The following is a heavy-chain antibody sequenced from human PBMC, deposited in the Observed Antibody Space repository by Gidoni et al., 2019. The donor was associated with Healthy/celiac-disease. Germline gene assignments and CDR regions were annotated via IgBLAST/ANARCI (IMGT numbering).Heavy chain of an antibody. Sequence: QVHWLQSGPNVKKPGASVRVSCMHTGDSSTSYDITWVRQATGHWLARRGWTKPNSSNTGDAQKFQGRVTMTRNTAKRTAYMGLRRLRSEDTAVYYCARGVLAVAGLRLGFDPWGQGTLVTVSS. D-gene: IGHD6-19*01. CDR1: GDSSTSYD. J-gene: IGHJ5*02. CDR2: TKPNSSNT. V-gene: IGHV1-8*01. CDR3: ARGVLAVAGLRLGFDP.